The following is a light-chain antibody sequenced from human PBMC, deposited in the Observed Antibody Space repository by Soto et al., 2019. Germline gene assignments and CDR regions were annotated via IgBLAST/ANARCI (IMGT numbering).Light chain of an antibody. V-gene: IGLV2-23*01. Sequence: QSALTQPASGSGSPGQSITISCTGTSSDVGSYNLVSWYQQHPGKAPKLRIYEGSKRPSEVSNRFSGSKSGNTASLTIAGLQAEDEDDYYCCSYAGSSTSVVFGGGTKLTVL. CDR3: CSYAGSSTSVV. J-gene: IGLJ2*01. CDR2: EGS. CDR1: SSDVGSYNL.